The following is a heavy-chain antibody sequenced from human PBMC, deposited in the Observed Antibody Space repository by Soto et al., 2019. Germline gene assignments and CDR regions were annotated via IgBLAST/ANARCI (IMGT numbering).Heavy chain of an antibody. Sequence: QFQLVQSGVEVKNPGASVRVSCNASAYPFTSYGISWVRQAPGQGLEWMGWISVYNGNTNYARELQGRVTLTTDTSTSTAYMELRSLRSDDTAVYYCARGFLSVLPYYYYGLDVWGQGTTVIVSS. D-gene: IGHD2-15*01. CDR1: AYPFTSYG. V-gene: IGHV1-18*01. CDR2: ISVYNGNT. CDR3: ARGFLSVLPYYYYGLDV. J-gene: IGHJ6*02.